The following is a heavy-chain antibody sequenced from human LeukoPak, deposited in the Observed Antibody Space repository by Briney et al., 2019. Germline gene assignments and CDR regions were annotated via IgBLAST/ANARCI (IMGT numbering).Heavy chain of an antibody. CDR2: INHSGST. V-gene: IGHV4-34*08. Sequence: GSLRLSCAASGFTFSNYWVHWVRQPPGKGLEWIGEINHSGSTNYNPSLKSRVTISVDTSKNQFFLKLSSVTAADTAVYYCATTARRYDSSGYYYYWGQGTLVTVSS. J-gene: IGHJ4*02. D-gene: IGHD3-22*01. CDR1: GFTFSNYW. CDR3: ATTARRYDSSGYYYY.